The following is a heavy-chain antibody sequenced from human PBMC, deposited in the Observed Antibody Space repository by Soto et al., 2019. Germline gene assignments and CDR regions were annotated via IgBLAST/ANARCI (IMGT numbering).Heavy chain of an antibody. J-gene: IGHJ6*02. Sequence: VGSLRLSCAASGFTFSSYAMHWVRQAPGKGLEWVAVISYDGSNKYYADSVKGRFTISRDNSKNTLYLQMNSLRAEDTAVYYCARVAPSSCPNSVCYYYGMDVWGQGTTVTVSS. CDR1: GFTFSSYA. CDR3: ARVAPSSCPNSVCYYYGMDV. V-gene: IGHV3-30-3*01. D-gene: IGHD6-13*01. CDR2: ISYDGSNK.